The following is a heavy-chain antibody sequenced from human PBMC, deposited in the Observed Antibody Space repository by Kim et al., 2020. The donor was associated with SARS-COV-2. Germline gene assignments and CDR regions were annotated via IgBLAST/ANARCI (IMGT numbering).Heavy chain of an antibody. D-gene: IGHD1-26*01. J-gene: IGHJ4*02. CDR3: AREGGAEIDY. CDR2: TI. Sequence: TIYYADSVKGRFTIARDNAKNSLYLQMNSLRAEDTAVYHCAREGGAEIDYWGQGTLVTVSS. V-gene: IGHV3-48*04.